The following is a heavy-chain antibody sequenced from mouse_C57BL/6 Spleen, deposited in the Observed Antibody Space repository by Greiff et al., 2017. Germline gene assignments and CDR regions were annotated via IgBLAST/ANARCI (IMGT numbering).Heavy chain of an antibody. Sequence: VQLQQSGAELVKPGASVKLSCTASGFNIKDYYMHWVKQRTEQGLEWIGRIDPEDGETKYAPKFPGKATITADTSSNTAYLQLSSLTSEDTAVYYCARKTAQGGAMDYWGQGTSVTVSS. V-gene: IGHV14-2*01. J-gene: IGHJ4*01. D-gene: IGHD3-2*02. CDR1: GFNIKDYY. CDR3: ARKTAQGGAMDY. CDR2: IDPEDGET.